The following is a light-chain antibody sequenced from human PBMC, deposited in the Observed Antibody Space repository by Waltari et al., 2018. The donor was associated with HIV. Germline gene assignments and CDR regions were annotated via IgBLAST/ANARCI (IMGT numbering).Light chain of an antibody. V-gene: IGLV2-11*01. J-gene: IGLJ1*01. CDR3: CAYAAGHVSYV. Sequence: QSALTQPPSVSGSPGQSVSISCSGTTSDVGFYDSVSWYQQYPGNTPKLIILDVNQRPSGVPVRCSGYKSGNTASLTISGLQTEDEADYFCCAYAAGHVSYVFGNGTAVAVL. CDR2: DVN. CDR1: TSDVGFYDS.